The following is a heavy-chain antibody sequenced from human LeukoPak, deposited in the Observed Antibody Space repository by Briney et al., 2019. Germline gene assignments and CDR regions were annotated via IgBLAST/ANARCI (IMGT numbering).Heavy chain of an antibody. CDR3: VRHYCSSTRCYSFSD. V-gene: IGHV4-59*08. D-gene: IGHD2-2*01. CDR1: GASISGYY. CDR2: IFSSGST. Sequence: SETLSLTCRVSGASISGYYWSWIRQSPGKGLEWIGYIFSSGSTNYNPSLRSRVTMSVDTSKNQFSLKLTSVTAADTAIYYCVRHYCSSTRCYSFSDWGQGTLVTVSS. J-gene: IGHJ4*02.